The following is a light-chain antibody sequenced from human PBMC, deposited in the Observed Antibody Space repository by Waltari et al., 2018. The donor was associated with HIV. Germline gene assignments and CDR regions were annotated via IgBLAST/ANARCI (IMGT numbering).Light chain of an antibody. CDR3: VLYMGGGIWV. Sequence: QTVVTQEPSFSVSPGGTVPLTCGLNSGSVPTSYYPSWYQQTPGQTPLTLIYSTNTRSSGVPDRFSGSILGNKAALTITGAQADDESDYYCVLYMGGGIWVFGGGTKVTVL. CDR2: STN. V-gene: IGLV8-61*01. CDR1: SGSVPTSYY. J-gene: IGLJ3*02.